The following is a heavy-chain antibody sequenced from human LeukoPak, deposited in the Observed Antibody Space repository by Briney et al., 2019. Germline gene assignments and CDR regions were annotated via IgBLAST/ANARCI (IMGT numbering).Heavy chain of an antibody. CDR2: ISSTSSYM. D-gene: IGHD2-21*02. J-gene: IGHJ5*02. CDR3: ARGPNCGGDCYSAWFDP. CDR1: GFTFSSYT. Sequence: GGSLRLSCAASGFTFSSYTINWVRQAPGKGLEWVSSISSTSSYMYYADSVKGRFTISRDNAKNSLYLQMNSLRAEDTAVYYCARGPNCGGDCYSAWFDPWGQGILVTVSS. V-gene: IGHV3-21*01.